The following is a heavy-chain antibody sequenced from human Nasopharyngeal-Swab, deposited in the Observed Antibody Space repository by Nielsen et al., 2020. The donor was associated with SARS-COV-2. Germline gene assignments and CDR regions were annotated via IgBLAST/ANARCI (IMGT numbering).Heavy chain of an antibody. D-gene: IGHD4-17*01. V-gene: IGHV1-8*01. CDR1: GYTFTSYD. Sequence: ASVKVSCKASGYTFTSYDINWVRQATGQGLEWMGWMNPNSGNTGYAQKFQGRVTMTRNTSISTAYMELSSLRSEDTAVHYCARAGGGYGDEIYYYYGMDVWGQGTTVTVSS. J-gene: IGHJ6*02. CDR3: ARAGGGYGDEIYYYYGMDV. CDR2: MNPNSGNT.